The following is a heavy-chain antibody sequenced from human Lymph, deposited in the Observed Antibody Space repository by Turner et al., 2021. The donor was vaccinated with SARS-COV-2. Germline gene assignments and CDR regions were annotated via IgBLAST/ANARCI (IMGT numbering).Heavy chain of an antibody. D-gene: IGHD3-10*01. Sequence: EVQLLDSGGGLVQPGGSLSLSCAASVFTVSSNYMSWVRQAPGKGLEWVSVIYSGGSTYYADSVKGRFTISRDNSKNTLYLQMNSLRAEDTAVYYCARVLPFGDYFDYWGQGTLATVSS. J-gene: IGHJ4*02. CDR3: ARVLPFGDYFDY. V-gene: IGHV3-53*01. CDR1: VFTVSSNY. CDR2: IYSGGST.